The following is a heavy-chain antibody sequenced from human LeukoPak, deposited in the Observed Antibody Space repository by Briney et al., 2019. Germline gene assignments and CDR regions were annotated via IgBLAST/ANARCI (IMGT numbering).Heavy chain of an antibody. CDR1: GGSISSYY. CDR3: ARGKRVPEDYYYYYMDV. CDR2: IYYSGST. J-gene: IGHJ6*03. V-gene: IGHV4-59*01. Sequence: PSETLSLTCTVSGGSISSYYWSWIRQPPGKGLEWIGYIYYSGSTNYNPSLKSRVTISVDTSKNQFSLKLSSVTAADTAVYYCARGKRVPEDYYYYYMDVWGKGTTVTVSS. D-gene: IGHD1-14*01.